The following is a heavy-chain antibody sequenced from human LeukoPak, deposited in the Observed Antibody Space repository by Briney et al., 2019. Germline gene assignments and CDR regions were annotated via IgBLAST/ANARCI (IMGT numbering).Heavy chain of an antibody. J-gene: IGHJ2*01. CDR1: GGSFSDGY. Sequence: PSETLSHTCAVYGGSFSDGYWSWIRQPLGKGLEWLGEISHSGSTNCNPSLESRVTMSVDTSKNQFSLNLKSATAADTGVYFCARGKGVRPGNTQSYPWYFAMWSRGTLVTVSS. V-gene: IGHV4-34*01. D-gene: IGHD3-16*02. CDR2: ISHSGST. CDR3: ARGKGVRPGNTQSYPWYFAM.